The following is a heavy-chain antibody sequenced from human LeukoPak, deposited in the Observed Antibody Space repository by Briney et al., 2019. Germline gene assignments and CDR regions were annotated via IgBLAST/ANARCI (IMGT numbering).Heavy chain of an antibody. CDR2: INHSGST. J-gene: IGHJ4*02. CDR1: GGSFSGYY. Sequence: SETPSLTCAVYGGSFSGYYWSWIRQPPGKGLEWIGEINHSGSTNYNPSLKSRVTISVDTSKNQFSLKLSSVTAADTAVYYCARGIAAAGTRGRGPYYFDYWGQGTLVTVSS. D-gene: IGHD6-13*01. CDR3: ARGIAAAGTRGRGPYYFDY. V-gene: IGHV4-34*01.